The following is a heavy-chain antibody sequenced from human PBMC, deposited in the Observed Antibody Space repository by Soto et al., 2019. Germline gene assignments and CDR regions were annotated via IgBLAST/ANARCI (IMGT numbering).Heavy chain of an antibody. CDR3: ARSQGSSTSLEIYYYYYYGMDV. Sequence: QVQLVQSGAEVKKPGSSVKVSCKASGGTFSNYAISWVRQAPGQGLEWMGGISPISGTANYAQKFQGRVTTTAGESTSTAYMELSSLRSEDTAVYYCARSQGSSTSLEIYYYYYYGMDVWGQGTTVTVSS. J-gene: IGHJ6*02. CDR1: GGTFSNYA. V-gene: IGHV1-69*01. CDR2: ISPISGTA. D-gene: IGHD2-2*01.